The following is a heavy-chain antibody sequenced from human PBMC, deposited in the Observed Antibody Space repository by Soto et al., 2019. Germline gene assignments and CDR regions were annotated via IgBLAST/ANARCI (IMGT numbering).Heavy chain of an antibody. Sequence: QVQLVQSGAEVKKPGSSVKVSCKASGGTCSTYGFFWVRQAPGQGLEWMGGVLPIFGTTNYAQKFQGRVTITADESTSPAYLELTRLKSQEMVVCYCARGGVRELCSPLRIGPRGQGTLVTVSS. CDR3: ARGGVRELCSPLRIGP. J-gene: IGHJ5*02. CDR1: GGTCSTYG. CDR2: VLPIFGTT. D-gene: IGHD3-16*01. V-gene: IGHV1-69*01.